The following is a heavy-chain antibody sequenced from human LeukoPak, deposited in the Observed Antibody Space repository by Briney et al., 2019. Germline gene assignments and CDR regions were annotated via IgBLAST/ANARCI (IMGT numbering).Heavy chain of an antibody. CDR3: ARRGYYYDSSGYYYNYYYYMDV. Sequence: GGSLRLSCAASGFTVSSNYMSWVRQAPGKGLEWVSVIYGGGSTYYADSVKGRFTMSRDNSKNTLYLQMNSLRAEDTAVYYCARRGYYYDSSGYYYNYYYYMDVWGKGTTVTISS. D-gene: IGHD3-22*01. V-gene: IGHV3-53*01. CDR2: IYGGGST. J-gene: IGHJ6*03. CDR1: GFTVSSNY.